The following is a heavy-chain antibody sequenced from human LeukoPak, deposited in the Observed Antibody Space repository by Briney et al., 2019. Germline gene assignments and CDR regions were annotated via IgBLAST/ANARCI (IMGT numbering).Heavy chain of an antibody. CDR1: GGSFSGYY. Sequence: SETLSLTCAVYGGSFSGYYWSWTRQPPGKGLEWIGEINHSGSTNYNPSLKSRVTISVDTSKNQFSLKLSSVTAADTAVYYCARFEGWFDPWGQGTLVTVSS. D-gene: IGHD3-9*01. CDR3: ARFEGWFDP. CDR2: INHSGST. V-gene: IGHV4-34*01. J-gene: IGHJ5*02.